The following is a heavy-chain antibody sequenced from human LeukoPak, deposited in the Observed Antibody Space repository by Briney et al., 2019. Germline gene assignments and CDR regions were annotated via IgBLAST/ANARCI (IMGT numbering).Heavy chain of an antibody. V-gene: IGHV1-69*13. D-gene: IGHD5-12*01. J-gene: IGHJ5*02. CDR1: RYTSTSYG. CDR2: IIPIFGTA. Sequence: SVKDSRMASRYTSTSYGISWVRQAPGQGREWMGGIIPIFGTANYAQKFQGRVTITADESTSTAYMELSSLRSEDTAVYYCARDHSPAPKVYSSYDWGAWGQRTLVTVS. CDR3: ARDHSPAPKVYSSYDWGA.